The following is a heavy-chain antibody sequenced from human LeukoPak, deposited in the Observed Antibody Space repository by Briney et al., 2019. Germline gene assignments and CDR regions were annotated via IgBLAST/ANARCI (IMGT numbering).Heavy chain of an antibody. V-gene: IGHV1-18*01. J-gene: IGHJ3*02. CDR1: GYTFTNYA. CDR3: AREAYYYDSSGTDAFDI. CDR2: ISAYNGNT. Sequence: GASVKVSCKASGYTFTNYAISWVRQAPGQGLEWVGWISAYNGNTNYAQKLQGRVTMTTDTSTSTAYMDLRSLRSDDTAVYYCAREAYYYDSSGTDAFDIWGQGTMVTVSS. D-gene: IGHD3-22*01.